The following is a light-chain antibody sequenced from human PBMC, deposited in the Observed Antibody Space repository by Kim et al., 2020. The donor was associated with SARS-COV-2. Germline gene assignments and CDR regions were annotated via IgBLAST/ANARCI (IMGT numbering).Light chain of an antibody. CDR1: QEISRY. V-gene: IGKV1-33*01. Sequence: ASVGDRVTMTCQASQEISRYLKWYHQKPGQAPKLLIYDASTVQTEVPSRFSGSGYGTHFTFTIRSLQPEDIGTYYCQQYENLPRTFGQGTKLEI. CDR3: QQYENLPRT. CDR2: DAS. J-gene: IGKJ2*01.